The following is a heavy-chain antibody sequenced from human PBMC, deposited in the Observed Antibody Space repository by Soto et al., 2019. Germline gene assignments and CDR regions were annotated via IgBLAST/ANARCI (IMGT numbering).Heavy chain of an antibody. CDR3: ARGIVVVVAATGHKYNWFDP. D-gene: IGHD2-15*01. CDR2: IYYSGST. V-gene: IGHV4-59*01. Sequence: SETLSLTCTVSGGSISSYYWSWIRQPPGKGLEWIGYIYYSGSTNYNPSLKSRVTISVDTSKNQFSLKLSSVTAADTAVYYCARGIVVVVAATGHKYNWFDPWGQGTLVTVSS. J-gene: IGHJ5*02. CDR1: GGSISSYY.